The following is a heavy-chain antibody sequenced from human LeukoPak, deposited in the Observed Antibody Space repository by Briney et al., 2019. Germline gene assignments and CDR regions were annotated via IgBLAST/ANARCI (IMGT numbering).Heavy chain of an antibody. CDR3: ARHGEYYDILTGYYPVQFDH. Sequence: SETLSLTCTVSGGSISSYYWSWIRQPPGKGLEWIGYISYGAITNYNPSLKSRVTISIDTSKNHFSLKLTSVTAADTAVYYCARHGEYYDILTGYYPVQFDHWGQGTLVTVSS. CDR2: ISYGAIT. V-gene: IGHV4-59*01. CDR1: GGSISSYY. D-gene: IGHD3-9*01. J-gene: IGHJ4*02.